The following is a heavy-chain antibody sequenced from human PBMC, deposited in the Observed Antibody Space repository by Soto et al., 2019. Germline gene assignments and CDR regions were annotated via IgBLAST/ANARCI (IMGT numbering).Heavy chain of an antibody. J-gene: IGHJ3*02. CDR2: ISGSGGST. Sequence: EVQLLESGGGLVQPGGSLRLSCAASGFTFSSYAMSWVRQAPGKGLEWVSAISGSGGSTYYADSVKGRFTISRDNSKNTLYLQMNSLRAEDTAVYYCAKDLTYYYDSSGYYAFDIWGQGTMVTVSS. CDR3: AKDLTYYYDSSGYYAFDI. D-gene: IGHD3-22*01. V-gene: IGHV3-23*01. CDR1: GFTFSSYA.